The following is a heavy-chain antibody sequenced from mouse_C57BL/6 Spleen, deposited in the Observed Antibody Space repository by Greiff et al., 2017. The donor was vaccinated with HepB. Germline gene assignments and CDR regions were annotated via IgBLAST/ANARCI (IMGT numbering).Heavy chain of an antibody. CDR1: GYTFTSYW. V-gene: IGHV1-55*01. D-gene: IGHD1-1*01. CDR2: IYPGSGST. CDR3: ASPFYYGSSYRYFDV. Sequence: QLQQPGAELVKPGASVKMSCKASGYTFTSYWITWVKQRPGQGLEWIGDIYPGSGSTNYNEKFKSKATLTVDTSSSTAYMQLSSLTSEDSAVYYCASPFYYGSSYRYFDVWGTGTTVTVSS. J-gene: IGHJ1*03.